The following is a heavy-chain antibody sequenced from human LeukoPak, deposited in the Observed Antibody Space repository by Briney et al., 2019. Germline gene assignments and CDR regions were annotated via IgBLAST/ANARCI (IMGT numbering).Heavy chain of an antibody. Sequence: GGSLRLSCAASGFTFSSYSMNWVRQAPGKGLEWVSSISSGSTYIYYADSVKGRFTISRDNAKNSLYLQMNSLRAEDTAVYYYARAKQTFGGIIVTFDYWGQGTLVTVSS. CDR3: ARAKQTFGGIIVTFDY. V-gene: IGHV3-21*01. J-gene: IGHJ4*02. D-gene: IGHD3-16*02. CDR2: ISSGSTYI. CDR1: GFTFSSYS.